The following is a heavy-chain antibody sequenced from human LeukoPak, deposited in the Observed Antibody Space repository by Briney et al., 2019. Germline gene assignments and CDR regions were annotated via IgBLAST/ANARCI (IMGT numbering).Heavy chain of an antibody. CDR2: ISGSGDTT. CDR3: ATATTPTISRHYFDS. V-gene: IGHV3-23*01. J-gene: IGHJ4*02. Sequence: GGSLRLSCAASGFIFSNYGMSWIRQAPGKGLEWVSAISGSGDTTHYADSVKGRFTISRDNSRNTLYLQMNSLRAEDTAVYYCATATTPTISRHYFDSWGQGTLVTVSS. CDR1: GFIFSNYG. D-gene: IGHD5-24*01.